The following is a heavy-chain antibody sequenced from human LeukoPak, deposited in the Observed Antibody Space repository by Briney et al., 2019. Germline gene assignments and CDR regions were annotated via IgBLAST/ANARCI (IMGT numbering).Heavy chain of an antibody. J-gene: IGHJ4*02. D-gene: IGHD3-10*01. V-gene: IGHV3-64*01. CDR1: GFTFSSYA. Sequence: GGSLRLSWAAYGFTFSSYAMHWVRQAPGKGLEYVSAISSDGGSTYYANSVKGRFTVSRDNSKNTLYLQMGSLRAEDMAVYYCARVTGPRGGRPEYWGQGTLVTVSS. CDR2: ISSDGGST. CDR3: ARVTGPRGGRPEY.